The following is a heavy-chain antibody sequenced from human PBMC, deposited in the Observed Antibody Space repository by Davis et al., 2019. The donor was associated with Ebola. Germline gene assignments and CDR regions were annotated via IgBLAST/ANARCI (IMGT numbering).Heavy chain of an antibody. CDR1: GYTFTSYG. V-gene: IGHV1-18*01. D-gene: IGHD3/OR15-3a*01. CDR2: ISAYNGNT. J-gene: IGHJ5*02. Sequence: AASVKVSCKASGYTFTSYGISWVRQAPGQGLEWMGWISAYNGNTNYAQKLQGRVTMTTDTSTSTAYMELRSLRSDDTAVYYCARGYIPAARTVFDPWGQGTLVTVSS. CDR3: ARGYIPAARTVFDP.